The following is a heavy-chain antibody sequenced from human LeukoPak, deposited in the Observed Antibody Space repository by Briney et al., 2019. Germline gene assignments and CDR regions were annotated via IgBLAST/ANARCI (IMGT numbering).Heavy chain of an antibody. V-gene: IGHV1-18*01. D-gene: IGHD6-19*01. Sequence: ASVKVSCKTSGYSENFYGITWVRQAPGQGLEWMGWISAYNGNTNYAQKLQGRVTMTTDTSTSTAYMELRSLRSDDTAVYYCARQGPIAVAGLNWFDPWGQGTLVTVSS. CDR1: GYSENFYG. CDR3: ARQGPIAVAGLNWFDP. CDR2: ISAYNGNT. J-gene: IGHJ5*02.